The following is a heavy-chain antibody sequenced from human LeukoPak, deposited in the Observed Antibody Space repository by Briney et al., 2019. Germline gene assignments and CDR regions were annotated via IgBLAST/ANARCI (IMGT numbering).Heavy chain of an antibody. Sequence: GGSLRLSCAASGFTFSSYAMSWVRQAPGKGLEWVSAISGSGGSTYYADSVKGRFTTSRDNSKNTLYLQMNSLRAEDTAVYYCAGSLGYSSSWPIYYYYYYMDAWGKGTTVTVSS. CDR3: AGSLGYSSSWPIYYYYYYMDA. CDR1: GFTFSSYA. CDR2: ISGSGGST. D-gene: IGHD6-13*01. V-gene: IGHV3-23*01. J-gene: IGHJ6*03.